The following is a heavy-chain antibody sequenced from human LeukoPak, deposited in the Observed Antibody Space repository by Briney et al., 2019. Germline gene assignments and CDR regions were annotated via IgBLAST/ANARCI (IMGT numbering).Heavy chain of an antibody. CDR2: ISGSGGST. V-gene: IGHV3-23*01. CDR3: ARDGRVATIWAFDI. CDR1: GFTFSSYS. D-gene: IGHD5-12*01. J-gene: IGHJ3*02. Sequence: GGSLRLSCAASGFTFSSYSMTWVRQAPGKGLEWVSGISGSGGSTYYADSVKGRFTISRDNSKNTLYLQMNSLRAEDTAVYYCARDGRVATIWAFDIWGQGTMVTVPS.